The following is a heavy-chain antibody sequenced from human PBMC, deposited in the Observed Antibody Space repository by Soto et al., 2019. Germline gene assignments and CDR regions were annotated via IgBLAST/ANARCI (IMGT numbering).Heavy chain of an antibody. CDR1: GFPFGNFL. CDR2: IRSQPYGGTA. J-gene: IGHJ4*02. Sequence: LRLSCTASGFPFGNFLMSWFRQAPGKGMEWVGFIRSQPYGGTAECAASVRGRFTISRDDSKGIAYLQMNSLQTEDSGVYYCIGSFPFWGQGTLVTVSS. V-gene: IGHV3-49*03. D-gene: IGHD3-10*01. CDR3: IGSFPF.